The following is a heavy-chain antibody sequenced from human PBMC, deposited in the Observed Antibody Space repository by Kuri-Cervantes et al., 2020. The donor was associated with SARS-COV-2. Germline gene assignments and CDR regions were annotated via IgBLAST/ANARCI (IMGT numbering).Heavy chain of an antibody. CDR2: ISGSGGST. CDR1: GFTFSNYA. D-gene: IGHD6-25*01. CDR3: AKTFAARPNFDY. J-gene: IGHJ4*02. Sequence: GESLKISCAASGFTFSNYAMSWVRQAPGKGLEWVSTISGSGGSTYYADSVKGRFTISRDNSKNTLYLPMNSLRAEDTAVYYCAKTFAARPNFDYWGQGTLVTVSS. V-gene: IGHV3-23*01.